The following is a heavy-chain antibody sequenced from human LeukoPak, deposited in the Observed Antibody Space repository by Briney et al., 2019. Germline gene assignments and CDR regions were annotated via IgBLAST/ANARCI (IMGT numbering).Heavy chain of an antibody. V-gene: IGHV4-59*02. Sequence: SETLSLTCTISGGSVSDYYWSWIRQPPGKGLEWIGYIYYSGSTNYNPSLKSRVTISVDTSKNQYSLKLSSVTAADTAVYYCARVGYGEGWFDPWGQGTLVTVSS. CDR1: GGSVSDYY. CDR2: IYYSGST. J-gene: IGHJ5*02. D-gene: IGHD4-17*01. CDR3: ARVGYGEGWFDP.